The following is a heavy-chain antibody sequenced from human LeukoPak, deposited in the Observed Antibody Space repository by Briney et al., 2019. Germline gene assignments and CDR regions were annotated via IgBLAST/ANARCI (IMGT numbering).Heavy chain of an antibody. Sequence: GGSLRLSCAASGFTSSSYGTHWVRQAPGKGLEWVAFISYDGSNKYYADSVKGRFTISRDNSKNTLYLQMNNLRADDTAVYYCAKRKGETSAFDIWGQGTMVTVSS. CDR1: GFTSSSYG. J-gene: IGHJ3*02. V-gene: IGHV3-30*18. CDR2: ISYDGSNK. D-gene: IGHD3-16*01. CDR3: AKRKGETSAFDI.